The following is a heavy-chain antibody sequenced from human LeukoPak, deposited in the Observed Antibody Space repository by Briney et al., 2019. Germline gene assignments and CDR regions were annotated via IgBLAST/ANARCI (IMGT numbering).Heavy chain of an antibody. CDR1: GYTFTGYY. Sequence: GASVKVSCKDSGYTFTGYYMHWVRQAPGQGLEWMGWINPNSGGTNYAQKFQGWVTMTRDTSISTAYMELSRLKSDDTAVYYCARDSGYCSSTSCRPYGMDVWGQGTTVTVSS. CDR3: ARDSGYCSSTSCRPYGMDV. CDR2: INPNSGGT. D-gene: IGHD2-2*01. V-gene: IGHV1-2*04. J-gene: IGHJ6*02.